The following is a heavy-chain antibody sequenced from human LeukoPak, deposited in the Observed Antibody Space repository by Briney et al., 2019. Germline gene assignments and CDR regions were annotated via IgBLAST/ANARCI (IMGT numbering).Heavy chain of an antibody. Sequence: SETLSLTCAVYGGSFSGYYWSWIRQPPGKGLERIGEINHSGSTNYNPSLKSRVTISVDTSKNQFSLKLSSVTAAGTAVYYCARGGGAMVRGVPLGYWGQGTLVTVSS. V-gene: IGHV4-34*01. J-gene: IGHJ4*02. CDR1: GGSFSGYY. CDR3: ARGGGAMVRGVPLGY. CDR2: INHSGST. D-gene: IGHD3-10*01.